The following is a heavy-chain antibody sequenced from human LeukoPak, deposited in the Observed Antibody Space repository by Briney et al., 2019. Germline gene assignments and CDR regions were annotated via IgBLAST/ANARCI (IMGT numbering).Heavy chain of an antibody. V-gene: IGHV1-18*01. CDR1: GYTFTSYG. CDR2: ISAYNGNT. CDR3: ARDGPDSGYDSGDNPVDY. J-gene: IGHJ4*02. Sequence: ASVKVSCKASGYTFTSYGISWVRQAPGQGLEWMGWISAYNGNTNYAQKLQGRVTMTTDTSTSTAYMELRSLRSDDTAVYYCARDGPDSGYDSGDNPVDYWGQGTLVTVAS. D-gene: IGHD5-12*01.